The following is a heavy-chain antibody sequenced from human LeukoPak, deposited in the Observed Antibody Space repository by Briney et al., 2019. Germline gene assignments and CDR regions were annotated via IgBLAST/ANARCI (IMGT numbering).Heavy chain of an antibody. Sequence: ASVKVSCKASGGTFSSYAISWVRQAPGQGLEWMGRIIPIFGTANYAQKFQGRVTITTDESTSTAYMELSSLRSEDTAVYYCAREGSLPSYYYYYMDVWGKGTTVTVSS. CDR2: IIPIFGTA. CDR1: GGTFSSYA. J-gene: IGHJ6*03. V-gene: IGHV1-69*05. CDR3: AREGSLPSYYYYYMDV. D-gene: IGHD6-19*01.